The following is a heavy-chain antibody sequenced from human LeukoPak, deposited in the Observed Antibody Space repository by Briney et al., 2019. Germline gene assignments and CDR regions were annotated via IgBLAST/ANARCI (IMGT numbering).Heavy chain of an antibody. D-gene: IGHD6-19*01. J-gene: IGHJ5*02. V-gene: IGHV4-59*01. CDR3: ARYAALSGPNWLDP. CDR1: GGSIIGYW. CDR2: IRYNGNT. Sequence: PSETLSLTCTVSGGSIIGYWWSWIRQPPGKGLGWIGHIRYNGNTYSNPSLKSRVTISVDTSKNQFSMKLSSVTAADTAMYYCARYAALSGPNWLDPWGRGTLVTVSS.